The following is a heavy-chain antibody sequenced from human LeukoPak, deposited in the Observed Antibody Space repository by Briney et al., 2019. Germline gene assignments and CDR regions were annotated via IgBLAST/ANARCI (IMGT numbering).Heavy chain of an antibody. CDR2: IRSKAYGGTT. CDR3: TRDRDSGSYRYRLS. V-gene: IGHV3-49*04. Sequence: PGGSLRLSCTASGFTLGDYAVSWVCQAPGKGLEWVGFIRSKAYGGTTEYAASVKGRFTISRDDSKSVAYLQMNSLKTEDTAMYYCTRDRDSGSYRYRLSWGQGTLVTVSS. CDR1: GFTLGDYA. J-gene: IGHJ4*02. D-gene: IGHD1-26*01.